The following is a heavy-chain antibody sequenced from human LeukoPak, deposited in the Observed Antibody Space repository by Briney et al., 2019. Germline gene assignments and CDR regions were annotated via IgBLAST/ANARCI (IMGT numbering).Heavy chain of an antibody. CDR3: ARQKWAVVTAPYYFDY. V-gene: IGHV4-61*02. CDR1: GGSISSGSYY. Sequence: SETLSLXCTVSGGSISSGSYYWSWIRQPAGKGLEWIGRIYTSGSTNYNPCLKSRVTISVDTSKSQFSLKLSSVTAADTAVYYCARQKWAVVTAPYYFDYWGQRTLVTVSS. CDR2: IYTSGST. D-gene: IGHD5-18*01. J-gene: IGHJ4*02.